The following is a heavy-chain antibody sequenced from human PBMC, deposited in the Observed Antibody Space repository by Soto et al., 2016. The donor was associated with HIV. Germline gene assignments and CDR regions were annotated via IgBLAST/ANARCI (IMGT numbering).Heavy chain of an antibody. Sequence: EVQLVESGGGVVRPGGSLRLSCAASGFTFDDYGMSWVRQAPGKGLEWVSGINWNGGSTGYADSVKGRFTISRDNAKNSLYLQMNSLRAEDTALYYCARGDALHVSGYFPGYFDYWGQGTLVTVSS. CDR1: GFTFDDYG. J-gene: IGHJ4*02. V-gene: IGHV3-20*04. D-gene: IGHD3-3*01. CDR2: INWNGGST. CDR3: ARGDALHVSGYFPGYFDY.